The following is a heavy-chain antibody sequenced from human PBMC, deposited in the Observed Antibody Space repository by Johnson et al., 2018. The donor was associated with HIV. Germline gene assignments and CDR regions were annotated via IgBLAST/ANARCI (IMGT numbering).Heavy chain of an antibody. Sequence: VQLVESGGGVAQPGRSLRLSCAASGFTFDDYGMSWVRQAPGKGLEWVSGINWNGGNIGYADSVKGRFTISRDNAKNTLYLQMNSLRAEDTAVYYCANNLQQLATKDAFDIWGQGTMVTVSS. CDR1: GFTFDDYG. D-gene: IGHD6-13*01. J-gene: IGHJ3*02. CDR3: ANNLQQLATKDAFDI. CDR2: INWNGGNI. V-gene: IGHV3-20*04.